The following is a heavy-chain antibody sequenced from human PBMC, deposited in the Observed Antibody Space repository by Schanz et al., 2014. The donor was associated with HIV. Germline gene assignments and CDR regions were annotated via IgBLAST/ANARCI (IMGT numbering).Heavy chain of an antibody. CDR2: ISSSDSTK. CDR3: AKVARWDYYGMDA. Sequence: QVQLVESGGGLVKPGGSLRLSCAASGFTFSDYYMGWIRQAPGKGLGWVSYISSSDSTKYYADSVKGRFTISRDNSKNTLYLQMNRLRAEDTAVYYCAKVARWDYYGMDAWGPGTTVTVSS. V-gene: IGHV3-11*04. J-gene: IGHJ6*02. CDR1: GFTFSDYY.